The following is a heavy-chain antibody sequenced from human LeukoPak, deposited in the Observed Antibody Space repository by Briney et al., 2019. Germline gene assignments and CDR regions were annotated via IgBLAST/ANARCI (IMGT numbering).Heavy chain of an antibody. V-gene: IGHV3-21*01. J-gene: IGHJ1*01. CDR2: ISSSSSYI. CDR3: ARGLAATAEYFQH. CDR1: GFTFSSYS. Sequence: TGGSLRLSCAASGFTFSSYSMNWVRQAPGKGLEWVSSISSSSSYIYYADSVKGRFTISRDNAKNSLYLQMNSLRAEDTAVCYCARGLAATAEYFQHWGQGTLVTVSS. D-gene: IGHD2-15*01.